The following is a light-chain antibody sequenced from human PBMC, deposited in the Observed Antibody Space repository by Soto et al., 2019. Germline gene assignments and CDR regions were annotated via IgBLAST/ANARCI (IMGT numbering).Light chain of an antibody. V-gene: IGKV1-5*01. J-gene: IGKJ1*01. CDR1: QSISSY. Sequence: IQMKQSPASLSVYEGDRVTITCRASQSISSYLNWYQQKPGKAPNLLIYDASSLEGGVPSRFSGSGSGTEFTLTISSLQPDDFATYYCQHYNIYSSTFGQGTKVAI. CDR3: QHYNIYSST. CDR2: DAS.